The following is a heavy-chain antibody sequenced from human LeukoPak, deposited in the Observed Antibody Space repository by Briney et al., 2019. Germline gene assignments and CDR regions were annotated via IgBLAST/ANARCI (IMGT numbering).Heavy chain of an antibody. CDR2: ISDGGGKT. Sequence: PGGSLRLSCEASGFSFSTYAMSWVRQAPGKGLEWVSSISDGGGKTYYADSVKGRFTLSRDNSKNTLSLQMNSLRVEDTAIYYCAKLFWSGSNFDYWGQGTLVTVPS. D-gene: IGHD3-3*01. CDR3: AKLFWSGSNFDY. V-gene: IGHV3-23*01. J-gene: IGHJ4*02. CDR1: GFSFSTYA.